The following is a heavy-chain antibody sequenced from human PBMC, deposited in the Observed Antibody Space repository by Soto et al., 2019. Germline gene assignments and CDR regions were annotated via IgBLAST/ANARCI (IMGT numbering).Heavy chain of an antibody. Sequence: SETLSLPCAVYGGSFSGYYWRWIRQPPGKGLEWIGEINYSGSTYYNPSLKSRVTISVDTSKNQFSLKLSSVTAADTAVYYCAKEVVAAIGRFDPWGQGTLVTVSS. CDR2: INYSGST. V-gene: IGHV4-34*09. CDR3: AKEVVAAIGRFDP. D-gene: IGHD2-15*01. CDR1: GGSFSGYY. J-gene: IGHJ5*02.